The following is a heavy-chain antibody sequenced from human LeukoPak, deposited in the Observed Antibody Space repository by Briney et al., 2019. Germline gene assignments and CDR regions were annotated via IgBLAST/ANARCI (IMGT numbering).Heavy chain of an antibody. CDR1: GFTFSSYW. D-gene: IGHD6-19*01. CDR2: INSDVSST. Sequence: GGSLRLSCAASGFTFSSYWMHWVRQAPGKGLVWFSRINSDVSSTTYADSVKGRFTISRDNARNTLYLQMNSLRAEDTAVYYCATGYSSGWYFYFQHWGQGSLVSVSS. CDR3: ATGYSSGWYFYFQH. V-gene: IGHV3-74*01. J-gene: IGHJ1*01.